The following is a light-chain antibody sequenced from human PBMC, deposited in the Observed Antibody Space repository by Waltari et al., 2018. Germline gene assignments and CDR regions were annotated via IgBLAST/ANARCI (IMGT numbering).Light chain of an antibody. CDR1: GSDVGDFNA. J-gene: IGLJ3*02. Sequence: QSALTQPRSVSGSPGQSVTISCAGTGSDVGDFNAVSWYQPHPGKAPKLVIFDVSKPPSGVPDRFSGSKSGTSASLTVSGLQAEDEADYYCCSYAGIWVFGGGTKLTVL. CDR3: CSYAGIWV. V-gene: IGLV2-11*01. CDR2: DVS.